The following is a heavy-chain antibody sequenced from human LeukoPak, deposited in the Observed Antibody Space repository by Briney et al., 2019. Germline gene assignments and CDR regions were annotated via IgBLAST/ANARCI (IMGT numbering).Heavy chain of an antibody. CDR2: ISGSGGST. CDR1: GFTFSSYA. D-gene: IGHD3-10*01. Sequence: PGGSLRLSCAASGFTFSSYAMSWVRQAPGKGLEWVSAISGSGGSTYYADSVKGRFTISRDNSKNTLYLQMNSLRAEDTAVYYCAKDRYRITMGDPRGDAFDIWGQGTMVTVSS. CDR3: AKDRYRITMGDPRGDAFDI. J-gene: IGHJ3*02. V-gene: IGHV3-23*01.